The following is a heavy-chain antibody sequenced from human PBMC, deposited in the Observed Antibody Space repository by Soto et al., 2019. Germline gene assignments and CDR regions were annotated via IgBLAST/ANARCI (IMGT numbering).Heavy chain of an antibody. J-gene: IGHJ6*02. V-gene: IGHV1-69*01. Sequence: QVQLVQSGAEVKKPGSSVKVSCKASGGTFSSYAISWVRQAPGQGLEWMGGIIPISGTANYAQKFQGRVAMTADESTSTAYMELRSLRSEDTAVYYCARSQGSSTSLEIYYYYYYGMDVWGQGTTVTVSS. CDR3: ARSQGSSTSLEIYYYYYYGMDV. D-gene: IGHD2-2*01. CDR2: IIPISGTA. CDR1: GGTFSSYA.